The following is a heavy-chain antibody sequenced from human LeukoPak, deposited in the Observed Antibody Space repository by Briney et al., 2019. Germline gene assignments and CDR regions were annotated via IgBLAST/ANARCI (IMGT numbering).Heavy chain of an antibody. CDR1: GYTFSGDY. CDR2: INPNTGGT. D-gene: IGHD4-17*01. J-gene: IGHJ4*02. CDR3: ARVQVTTLSGRDY. Sequence: ASVKVSCKASGYTFSGDYMHWVRQAPGQGLEWMGWINPNTGGTNYAQKFQGRVTMTRDTSISTAYMELSRLRSDDTAVYYCARVQVTTLSGRDYWGQGTLVTVSS. V-gene: IGHV1-2*02.